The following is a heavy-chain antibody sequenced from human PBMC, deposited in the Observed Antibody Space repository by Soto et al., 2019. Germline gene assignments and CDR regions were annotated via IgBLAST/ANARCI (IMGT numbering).Heavy chain of an antibody. CDR1: GFTFSSYG. Sequence: GGSRRLSCAASGFTFSSYGMHWVRQAPGKGLEWVAVISYDGSNKYYADSVKGRFTISRDNSKNTLYLQMNSLRAEDTAVYYCAKNYYGSGSYFNYYYYYGMDVWGQGTTVTVSS. CDR2: ISYDGSNK. D-gene: IGHD3-10*01. J-gene: IGHJ6*02. CDR3: AKNYYGSGSYFNYYYYYGMDV. V-gene: IGHV3-30*18.